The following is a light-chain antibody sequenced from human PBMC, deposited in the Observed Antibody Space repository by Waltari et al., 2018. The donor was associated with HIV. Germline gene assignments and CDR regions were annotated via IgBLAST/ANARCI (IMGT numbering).Light chain of an antibody. J-gene: IGLJ3*02. V-gene: IGLV1-47*01. Sequence: QSVLTQPPSASGTPGQRVTISCSGSSSNIGSNYVYWYQQLPGTAPKLLIYRNNQRPSGVPDRFAGPKSGPSASLAISGLRSEDEADYYCAAWDDSLSGWVFGGGTKLTVL. CDR2: RNN. CDR1: SSNIGSNY. CDR3: AAWDDSLSGWV.